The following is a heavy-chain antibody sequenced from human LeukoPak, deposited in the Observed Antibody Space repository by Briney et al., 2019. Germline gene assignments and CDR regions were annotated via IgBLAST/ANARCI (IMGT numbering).Heavy chain of an antibody. V-gene: IGHV1-18*04. CDR3: ARDPRSPYYDILTGYRGARAFDI. J-gene: IGHJ3*02. CDR2: INAYHGNT. CDR1: GYTFTSYG. Sequence: ASVKVSCKASGYTFTSYGISWVRQAPGQGLEWMGWINAYHGNTNYAQKLQGRVTMTTDTSTSTAYMELRSLRSDDTAVYYCARDPRSPYYDILTGYRGARAFDIWGLGTIVTVSS. D-gene: IGHD3-9*01.